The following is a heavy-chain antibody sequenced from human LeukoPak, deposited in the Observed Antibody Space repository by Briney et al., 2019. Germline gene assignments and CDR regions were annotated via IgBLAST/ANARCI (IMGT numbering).Heavy chain of an antibody. V-gene: IGHV4-4*07. CDR1: GGSISSYY. J-gene: IGHJ5*02. Sequence: SETLSLTCTVSGGSISSYYWSWIRQPAGKGLEWIGRIYTSGSTNYNPSLKSRVTMSVDTSKNQFSLKLSSVTAADTAVYYCARDTVFHRGGVNWFDPWGQGTLVTASS. D-gene: IGHD2-8*02. CDR3: ARDTVFHRGGVNWFDP. CDR2: IYTSGST.